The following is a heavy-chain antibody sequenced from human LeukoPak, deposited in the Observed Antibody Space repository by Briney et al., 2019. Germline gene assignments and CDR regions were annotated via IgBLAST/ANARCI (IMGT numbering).Heavy chain of an antibody. J-gene: IGHJ3*02. D-gene: IGHD2-15*01. CDR1: GFNFSSYS. V-gene: IGHV3-64*01. CDR2: ISSNGGST. Sequence: GGSLRLSCVASGFNFSSYSMQWVRQAPGKGLEYVSVISSNGGSTYYANSVKGRFTISRDNSKNTLYLQMGSLRAEDMAVYYCAREKGGFDIWGQGTMVTVSS. CDR3: AREKGGFDI.